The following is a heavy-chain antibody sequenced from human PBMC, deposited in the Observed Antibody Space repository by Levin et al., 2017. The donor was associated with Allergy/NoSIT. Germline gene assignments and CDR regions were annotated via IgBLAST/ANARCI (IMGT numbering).Heavy chain of an antibody. CDR2: IYWDDDK. CDR3: AHRRVWVKQWLVGAFDI. V-gene: IGHV2-5*02. J-gene: IGHJ3*02. D-gene: IGHD6-19*01. CDR1: GFSLSTSGVG. Sequence: KVSGPTLVKPTQTLTLTCTFSGFSLSTSGVGVGWIRQPPGKALEWLALIYWDDDKRYSPSLKSRLTITKDTSKNQVVLTMTNMDPVDTATYYCAHRRVWVKQWLVGAFDIWGQGTMVTVSS.